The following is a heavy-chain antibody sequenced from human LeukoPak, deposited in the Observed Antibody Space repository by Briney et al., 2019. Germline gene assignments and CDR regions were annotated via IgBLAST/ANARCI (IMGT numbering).Heavy chain of an antibody. CDR2: MNPNSGNA. Sequence: ASVKVSCKASGYTFTNYDINWVRQATGHGLEWMGWMNPNSGNAGYAQKFLGRLTLTRNTSIETAYMELSSLGSEDTAVYYCARDNDSRDPPHFDYWGQGTLVTVSS. V-gene: IGHV1-8*01. CDR1: GYTFTNYD. J-gene: IGHJ4*02. D-gene: IGHD3-16*01. CDR3: ARDNDSRDPPHFDY.